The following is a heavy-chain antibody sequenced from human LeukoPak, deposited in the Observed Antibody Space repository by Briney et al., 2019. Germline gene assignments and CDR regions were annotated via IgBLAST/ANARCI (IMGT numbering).Heavy chain of an antibody. V-gene: IGHV4-61*02. CDR2: IYTSGST. CDR3: AGAQLWSYYYMDV. Sequence: SQTLSLTCTVSGGSISSGSYYWSWIRQPAGKGLEWIGRIYTSGSTNYNPSLKSRVTISVDTSKNQFSLKLSSVTAADTAVYYCAGAQLWSYYYMDVWGKGTTVTVSS. CDR1: GGSISSGSYY. J-gene: IGHJ6*03. D-gene: IGHD5-18*01.